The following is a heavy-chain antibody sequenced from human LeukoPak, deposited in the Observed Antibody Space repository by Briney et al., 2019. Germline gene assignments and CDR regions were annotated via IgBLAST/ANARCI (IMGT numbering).Heavy chain of an antibody. CDR1: GGSISSSSYY. D-gene: IGHD3-3*01. CDR2: IYYSGST. V-gene: IGHV4-39*07. CDR3: ARDNYDFWSGYYP. J-gene: IGHJ5*02. Sequence: SETLSLTCTVSGGSISSSSYYWGWIRQPPGKGLEWIGSIYYSGSTYYNPSLKSRVTISVDTSKNQFSLKLSSVTAADTAVYYCARDNYDFWSGYYPWGQGTLVTVSS.